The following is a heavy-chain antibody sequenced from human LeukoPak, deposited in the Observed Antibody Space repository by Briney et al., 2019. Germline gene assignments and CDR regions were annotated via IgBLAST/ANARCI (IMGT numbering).Heavy chain of an antibody. V-gene: IGHV3-23*01. J-gene: IGHJ6*02. CDR1: GFTFSSYA. CDR3: ARDGVVVVAATHSCYYYYGMDV. D-gene: IGHD2-15*01. CDR2: ISGSGGST. Sequence: GGSLRLSCAASGFTFSSYAMSWVRQAPGKGLEWVSTISGSGGSTYYADSVKGRVTISRDNSKNTLYLQMNSLRAEDTAVYYCARDGVVVVAATHSCYYYYGMDVWGQGTTVTVSS.